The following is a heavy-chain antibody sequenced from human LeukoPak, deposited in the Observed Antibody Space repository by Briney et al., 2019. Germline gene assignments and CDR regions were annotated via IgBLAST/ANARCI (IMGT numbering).Heavy chain of an antibody. CDR3: ARPVVDCSGGSCSSHFDY. D-gene: IGHD2-15*01. J-gene: IGHJ4*02. Sequence: ASVKVSCKASGYTFTGYYMHWVRQAPGQGLEWMGGINPNSGGTNYAQKFQGRVTMTRDTSISTAYMELSRLRSDDTAVYYCARPVVDCSGGSCSSHFDYWGQGTLVTVSS. CDR2: INPNSGGT. CDR1: GYTFTGYY. V-gene: IGHV1-2*02.